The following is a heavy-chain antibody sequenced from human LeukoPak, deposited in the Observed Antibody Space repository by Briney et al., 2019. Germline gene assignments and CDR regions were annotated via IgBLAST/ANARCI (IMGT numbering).Heavy chain of an antibody. D-gene: IGHD3-22*01. CDR2: IYYSGST. V-gene: IGHV4-39*01. Sequence: PSETLSLTCTVSGGSISSYYWGWIRQPPGKGLEWIGSIYYSGSTYYNPSLKSRVTISVDTSKNQFSLKLSSVTAADTAVYYCARGEDSSGYLWGQGTLVTVSS. CDR1: GGSISSYY. J-gene: IGHJ4*02. CDR3: ARGEDSSGYL.